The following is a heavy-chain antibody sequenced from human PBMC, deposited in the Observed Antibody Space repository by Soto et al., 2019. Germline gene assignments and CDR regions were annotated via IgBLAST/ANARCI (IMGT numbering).Heavy chain of an antibody. CDR3: VRSSGPVYGDYWYFDI. J-gene: IGHJ2*01. CDR2: ITHSGST. V-gene: IGHV4-34*01. Sequence: QVQLQQWGAGLLKPSETLSLTCAVFGGSFSGYYWSWIRQPPGKGLEWIGEITHSGSTNYIPSLKSRVSISLDTSKNQFSLKLTYVTAADTAIYFCVRSSGPVYGDYWYFDIWGRGTLVTVSS. D-gene: IGHD4-17*01. CDR1: GGSFSGYY.